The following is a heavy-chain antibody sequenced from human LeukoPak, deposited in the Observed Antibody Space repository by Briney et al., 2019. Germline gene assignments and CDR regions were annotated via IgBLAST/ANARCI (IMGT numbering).Heavy chain of an antibody. CDR2: ISYDGSNK. CDR3: SRGPPSTDCSNGLCYPFDY. CDR1: GFTFSTYA. Sequence: GGSLRLSCAAPGFTFSTYAMQWARHAPGKGLEWVAVISYDGSNKYSPDSVKGRFTVSIDNSKNTLYLQMNSLRSEETAGYYCSRGPPSTDCSNGLCYPFDYWGQGTLVTVSS. V-gene: IGHV3-30-3*01. D-gene: IGHD2-8*01. J-gene: IGHJ4*02.